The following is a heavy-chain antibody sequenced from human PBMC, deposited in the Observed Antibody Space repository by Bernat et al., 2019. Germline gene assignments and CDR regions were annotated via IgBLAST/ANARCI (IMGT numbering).Heavy chain of an antibody. Sequence: EVQLVESGGGLVQPGGSLRLSCAASGFTFSTYGMSWVRRAPGKGLEWVAGTNWNGGSTGYADSVKGRFTISRDNAKTSLYLQMNSLRAEDTAFYYCARDGDYSNYGGYWGQGTLVTVSS. J-gene: IGHJ4*02. CDR1: GFTFSTYG. CDR3: ARDGDYSNYGGY. D-gene: IGHD4-11*01. CDR2: TNWNGGST. V-gene: IGHV3-20*04.